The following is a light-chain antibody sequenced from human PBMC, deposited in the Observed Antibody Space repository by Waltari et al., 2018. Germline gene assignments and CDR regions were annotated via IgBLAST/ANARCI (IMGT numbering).Light chain of an antibody. CDR3: LLSFYDIRA. V-gene: IGLV7-46*01. J-gene: IGLJ3*02. CDR1: TGAVTSTHH. CDR2: DTA. Sequence: QAEVTQEPSLTVSPGGTVTLTCGSSTGAVTSTHHPYWFLQKPGQVPRTLIYDTANKHSWTPSRCSGSLLGGKAALTLSGAQPEDEAVYYCLLSFYDIRAFGGGTKLTVL.